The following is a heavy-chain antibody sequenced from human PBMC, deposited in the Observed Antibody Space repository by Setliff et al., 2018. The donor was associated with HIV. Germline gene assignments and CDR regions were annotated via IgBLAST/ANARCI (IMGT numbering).Heavy chain of an antibody. CDR1: GYTFTDYY. J-gene: IGHJ4*02. CDR2: IYPNTGGT. CDR3: ARSTTAD. Sequence: ASVKVSCKASGYTFTDYYIHWVRQAPGQGLEWMGWIYPNTGGTNYAQEFQGRVTMTRDTSISTAYMELSRLRSDDTAVYYCARSTTADWGQGTLVTVSS. V-gene: IGHV1-2*02. D-gene: IGHD4-17*01.